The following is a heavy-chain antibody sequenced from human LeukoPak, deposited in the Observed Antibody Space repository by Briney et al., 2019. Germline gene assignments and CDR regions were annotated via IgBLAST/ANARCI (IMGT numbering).Heavy chain of an antibody. CDR3: ARGGQGDGYSADEAFDF. Sequence: SQALSLTCAISGDSVSGNSTAYNWIRQSPSRGLEWLGRTYYRSKWYNDYAVSVKSRIIINPDTSKNQLSLQLKSVTPEDTAVYYCARGGQGDGYSADEAFDFWGQGTMVTVSS. CDR1: GDSVSGNSTA. J-gene: IGHJ3*01. CDR2: TYYRSKWYN. V-gene: IGHV6-1*01. D-gene: IGHD5-24*01.